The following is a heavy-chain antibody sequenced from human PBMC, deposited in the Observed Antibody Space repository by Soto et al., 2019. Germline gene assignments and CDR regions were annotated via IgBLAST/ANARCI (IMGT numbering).Heavy chain of an antibody. D-gene: IGHD6-19*01. CDR1: GFTFSDYA. CDR3: TTGLGYSSGWANWFDP. J-gene: IGHJ5*02. V-gene: IGHV3-15*07. CDR2: IKSKTDGGTT. Sequence: PGGSLILSCAGSGFTFSDYAMSWVRQAPGKGLEWVGRIKSKTDGGTTDYAAPVKGRFTISRDDSKNTLYLQMNSLKAEDTAVYYCTTGLGYSSGWANWFDPWGQGTLVTVSS.